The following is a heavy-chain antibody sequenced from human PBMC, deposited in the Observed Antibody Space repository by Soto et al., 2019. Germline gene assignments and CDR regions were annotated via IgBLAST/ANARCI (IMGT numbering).Heavy chain of an antibody. CDR3: VKTRRGTERCFAL. CDR2: ISSSSTTK. V-gene: IGHV3-48*02. J-gene: IGHJ5*02. CDR1: GFTFNSYS. Sequence: PGGSLRLSCAASGFTFNSYSMNWVRQAPGKGLEWVSYISSSSTTKYYTDSVKGRFTISRDNAKNSLYLQMNSLRDDDTDVYYYVKTRRGTERCFALWGQGLLVTVSS. D-gene: IGHD1-1*01.